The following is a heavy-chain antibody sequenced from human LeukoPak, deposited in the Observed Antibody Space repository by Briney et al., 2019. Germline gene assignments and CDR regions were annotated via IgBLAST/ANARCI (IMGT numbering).Heavy chain of an antibody. CDR1: GGSFGGYY. V-gene: IGHV4-34*01. CDR2: INHSGST. D-gene: IGHD2-2*01. Sequence: SETLSLTCAVYGGSFGGYYWSWIRQPPGKGLEWIGEINHSGSTNYNPSLKSRVTISVDTSKNQFSLKLSSVTAADTAVYYCARGYCSSTSCRNWFDPWGQGTLVTVSS. CDR3: ARGYCSSTSCRNWFDP. J-gene: IGHJ5*02.